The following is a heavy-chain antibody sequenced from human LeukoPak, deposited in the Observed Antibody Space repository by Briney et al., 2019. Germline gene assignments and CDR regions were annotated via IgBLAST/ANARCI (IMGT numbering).Heavy chain of an antibody. D-gene: IGHD6-13*01. CDR1: GFTFSSYD. CDR2: IGTAGDT. Sequence: GGSLRLSCAASGFTFSSYDMHWVRQATGKGLEWVSAIGTAGDTYYPGSVKGRFTISRENAKNSLYLQMNSLRVEDMALYYCAKGNIYSSSWIAEDWFDPWGQGTLVTVSS. CDR3: AKGNIYSSSWIAEDWFDP. V-gene: IGHV3-13*01. J-gene: IGHJ5*02.